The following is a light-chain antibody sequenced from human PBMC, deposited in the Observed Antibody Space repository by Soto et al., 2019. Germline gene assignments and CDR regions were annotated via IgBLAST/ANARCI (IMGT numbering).Light chain of an antibody. V-gene: IGLV2-14*03. CDR3: SSFTSSATSV. CDR2: DVS. Sequence: QSALTQPASVSGSPGQSITISCSGTSSDVGRYNYVSWYQQHPGKAPKLIIFDVSNRPSGVSNRFSGSKSGNTASLTISGLQAEDEADYYCSSFTSSATSVFGGGTKLTVL. CDR1: SSDVGRYNY. J-gene: IGLJ2*01.